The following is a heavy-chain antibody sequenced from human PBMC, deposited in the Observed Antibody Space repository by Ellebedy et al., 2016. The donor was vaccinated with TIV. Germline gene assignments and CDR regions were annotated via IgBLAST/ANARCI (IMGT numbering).Heavy chain of an antibody. J-gene: IGHJ5*02. V-gene: IGHV4-59*01. CDR1: GGSISSYH. D-gene: IGHD5-18*01. Sequence: SETLSLTCTVSGGSISSYHWSWIRQPPGKGLEWIGYIYNSGSTNYNPSLKSRVTISVDTSKNQFSLKLTSVTAADTAVYYCVREYSYDTTWFDPWGQGTLVTVSS. CDR3: VREYSYDTTWFDP. CDR2: IYNSGST.